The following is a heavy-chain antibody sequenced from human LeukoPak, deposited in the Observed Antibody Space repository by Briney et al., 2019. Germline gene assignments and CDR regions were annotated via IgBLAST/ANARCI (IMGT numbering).Heavy chain of an antibody. CDR1: GFTFSSYN. CDR3: ARDLLPGGGTHVYNNFDY. CDR2: ISSSSSRI. V-gene: IGHV3-48*04. J-gene: IGHJ4*02. Sequence: PGGSLRLSCAASGFTFSSYNMNWVRQAPGKGLEWVSHISSSSSRIYYADSVKGRFTISRDNAKNSLYLQMNSLRAEDTAVYYCARDLLPGGGTHVYNNFDYWGQGTLVTVSS. D-gene: IGHD5-24*01.